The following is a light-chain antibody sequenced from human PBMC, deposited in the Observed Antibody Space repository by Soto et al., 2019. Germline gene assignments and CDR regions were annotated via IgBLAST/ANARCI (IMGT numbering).Light chain of an antibody. CDR3: AAWDDSLGGWV. Sequence: QSVLTQPPSASGTPGQRVTISCSGRNSNIGSNYVYWYQQVPGTAPKLLIYTNNQRPSGVPDRFSGSKSATSASLAIGGLRSEDEADYYCAAWDDSLGGWVFGGGTKVTVL. V-gene: IGLV1-47*01. CDR2: TNN. J-gene: IGLJ3*02. CDR1: NSNIGSNY.